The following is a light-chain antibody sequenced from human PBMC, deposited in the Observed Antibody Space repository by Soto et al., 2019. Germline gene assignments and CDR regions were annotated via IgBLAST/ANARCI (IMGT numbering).Light chain of an antibody. CDR3: QHMRT. V-gene: IGKV1-5*01. CDR1: QNINNW. J-gene: IGKJ1*01. Sequence: DIQMTQSPSTLSASVGDRVTITCRASQNINNWIAWYQQKPGRAPKFLIYDASTLESGVPSRFSGSGFGTEFSLTISSVQPADVGSYYCQHMRTFGQGTKVEIK. CDR2: DAS.